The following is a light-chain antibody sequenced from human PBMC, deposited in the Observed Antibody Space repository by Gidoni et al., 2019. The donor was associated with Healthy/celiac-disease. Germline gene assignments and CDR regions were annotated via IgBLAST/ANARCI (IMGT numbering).Light chain of an antibody. J-gene: IGKJ4*01. CDR1: QSVSSY. CDR2: DAS. Sequence: DIVLTQSPATLSLSPRERATLSCRARQSVSSYIGWYQQKPGQAARLLMYDASDRATGIPARISGSGCGTDWTVSISSLGTEEFAVYYGQQRRNWPRSVTFGGGTKVEIK. CDR3: QQRRNWPRSVT. V-gene: IGKV3-11*01.